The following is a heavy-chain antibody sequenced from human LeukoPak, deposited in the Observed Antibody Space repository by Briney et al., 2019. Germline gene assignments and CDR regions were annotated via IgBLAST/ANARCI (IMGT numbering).Heavy chain of an antibody. Sequence: ASVKVSCKASGYTFTGYYMHWVRQAPGQGLEWMGWINPDSGGTNYAQKFQGRVTMTRDTSISTAYMEVSRLRSDDTAVYYCAKVMSRLYNSGWYHFDFWGQGTLVTVSS. CDR1: GYTFTGYY. V-gene: IGHV1-2*02. CDR3: AKVMSRLYNSGWYHFDF. J-gene: IGHJ4*02. CDR2: INPDSGGT. D-gene: IGHD6-19*01.